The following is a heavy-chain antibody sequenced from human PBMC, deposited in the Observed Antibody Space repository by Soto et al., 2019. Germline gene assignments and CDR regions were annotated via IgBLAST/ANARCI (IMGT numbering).Heavy chain of an antibody. CDR1: GFTFSAYG. Sequence: QVRLVESGGGVVQPGRSLRLSCVASGFTFSAYGIHWVRQAPGKGLEWVGVVSSDGETKYYADALKGRFTISRDNSKNTMYLQMARLRPEDTAVYYCATEIDVAGDLDYWGNGTLVTVFS. D-gene: IGHD6-19*01. CDR3: ATEIDVAGDLDY. V-gene: IGHV3-30*03. CDR2: VSSDGETK. J-gene: IGHJ4*01.